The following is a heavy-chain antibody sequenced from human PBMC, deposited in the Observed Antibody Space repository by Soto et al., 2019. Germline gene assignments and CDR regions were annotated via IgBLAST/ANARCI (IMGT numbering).Heavy chain of an antibody. J-gene: IGHJ4*02. CDR1: GYIFTNYD. V-gene: IGHV1-8*01. CDR2: MNPNSGNT. Sequence: ASVKVSCKASGYIFTNYDINWGREAPGQGLEWMGWMNPNSGNTGIAQKFQGRVTLPRDTSIRTVSLELTSLTSEDTAVYYRARGLNDFETIAYAYWGQGTLVTVS. CDR3: ARGLNDFETIAYAY. D-gene: IGHD3-16*01.